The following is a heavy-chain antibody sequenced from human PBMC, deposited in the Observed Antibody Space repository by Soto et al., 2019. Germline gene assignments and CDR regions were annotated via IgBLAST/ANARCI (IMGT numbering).Heavy chain of an antibody. CDR2: AAYSGGT. D-gene: IGHD2-15*01. Sequence: SETLSLTCTVSGGSIANNNYFWGWVRQPPGKGLEWIGSAAYSGGTYKNPSLKSRVTVSVDTSKNQFSLKWTSVTPADTAVYYCAKVVVGATSHSDFDSWGQGTLFTVSS. J-gene: IGHJ4*02. V-gene: IGHV4-39*01. CDR3: AKVVVGATSHSDFDS. CDR1: GGSIANNNYF.